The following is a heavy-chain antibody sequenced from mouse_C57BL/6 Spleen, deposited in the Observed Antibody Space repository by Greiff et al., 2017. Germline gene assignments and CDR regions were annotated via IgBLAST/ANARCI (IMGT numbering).Heavy chain of an antibody. CDR2: IDPEDGEP. CDR3: ASGDYDVRFPFDY. CDR1: GFNIKDYY. Sequence: EVQLQQSGAELVKPGASVKLSCTASGFNIKDYYMHWVKQRTEQGLEWIGRIDPEDGEPKYAPKFQGKATITADTSSTTAYLQLSSLTSEDTAVDYCASGDYDVRFPFDYWGQGTTLTVSS. V-gene: IGHV14-2*01. J-gene: IGHJ2*01. D-gene: IGHD2-4*01.